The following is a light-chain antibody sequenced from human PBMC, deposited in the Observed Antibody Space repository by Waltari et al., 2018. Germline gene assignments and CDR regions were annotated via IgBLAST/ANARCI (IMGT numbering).Light chain of an antibody. J-gene: IGLJ2*01. CDR2: DVT. V-gene: IGLV2-11*01. Sequence: QSALSQPLSVSGSPGPSVTISCTGTSNDVGGYYYVSWFQPFPGKAPNLIIFDVTRRHSGVPDRFSGSKSGNTASLTISGLQVEDEATYYCCSRAGTYTWLFGGGTKVTVL. CDR3: CSRAGTYTWL. CDR1: SNDVGGYYY.